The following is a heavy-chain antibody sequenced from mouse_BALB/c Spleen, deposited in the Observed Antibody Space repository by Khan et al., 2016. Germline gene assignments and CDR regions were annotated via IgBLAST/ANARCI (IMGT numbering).Heavy chain of an antibody. CDR3: ARIKKIVATYFDY. CDR1: GYTFTSYW. D-gene: IGHD1-1*01. V-gene: IGHV1S81*02. Sequence: QVQLKQSGAELVKAGASVKMSCKASGYTFTSYWMHWVKQRLGQGLEWFAETNPTNGRTYYNEKFKSKATLTVDKSSSTAYMLLSGPTFEASAVYYCARIKKIVATYFDYWGKGNTLTVSS. CDR2: TNPTNGRT. J-gene: IGHJ2*01.